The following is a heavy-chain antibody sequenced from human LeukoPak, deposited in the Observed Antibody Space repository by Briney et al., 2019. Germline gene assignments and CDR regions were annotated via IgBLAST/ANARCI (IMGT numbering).Heavy chain of an antibody. J-gene: IGHJ4*02. CDR1: RYSFTSYW. D-gene: IGHD3-22*01. Sequence: GESLKISCKGSRYSFTSYWIGWGRQMPGEGLEWMGMIYPCDSDTRYSPSLQGQVTLPADKPISPAYLQSSRLKGPEPAMYYCARHYFDSSGYFSFDYWGQGSLVTVSS. CDR2: IYPCDSDT. CDR3: ARHYFDSSGYFSFDY. V-gene: IGHV5-51*01.